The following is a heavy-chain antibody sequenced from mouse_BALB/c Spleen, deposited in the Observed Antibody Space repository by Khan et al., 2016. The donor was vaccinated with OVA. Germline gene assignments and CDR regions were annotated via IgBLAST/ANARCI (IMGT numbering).Heavy chain of an antibody. CDR2: IDPENGNN. CDR3: ARSGYSAWFAY. J-gene: IGHJ3*01. V-gene: IGHV14-1*02. CDR1: GFNIKDYY. Sequence: VQLQQSGAELVRPGALVKMSCKASGFNIKDYYMHWVKQRPEQGLEWIGWIDPENGNNIYDPKFQGKASITADTSSNTANLQLSSLASEDTAVYYCARSGYSAWFAYWGQGTLVTVSA.